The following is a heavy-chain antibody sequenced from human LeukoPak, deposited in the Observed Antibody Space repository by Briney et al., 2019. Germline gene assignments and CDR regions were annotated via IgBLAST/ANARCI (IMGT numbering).Heavy chain of an antibody. Sequence: GGSLRLSCAASGFTFSNYAMNWVRQAPGKGLEWVSAIRGSGGSTYYADSVKGRFTISRDNSKNTLYLQMNSLRAEDTAVYYCAKDGEYWYFDYWGQGTLVTVSS. J-gene: IGHJ4*02. CDR3: AKDGEYWYFDY. CDR1: GFTFSNYA. D-gene: IGHD4-17*01. CDR2: IRGSGGST. V-gene: IGHV3-23*01.